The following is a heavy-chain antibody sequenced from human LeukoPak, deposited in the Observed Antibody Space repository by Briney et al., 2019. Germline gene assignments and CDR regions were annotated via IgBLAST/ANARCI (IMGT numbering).Heavy chain of an antibody. Sequence: ASVKVSCKASGYTFTSYGISWARQAPGQGLEWMGWISAYNGNTNYAQKLQGRVTMTTDTSTSTAYMELRSLRSDDTAVYYCARDLAIYCSGGSCYPTYYYYGMDVWGQGTTVTVSS. CDR1: GYTFTSYG. CDR2: ISAYNGNT. J-gene: IGHJ6*02. V-gene: IGHV1-18*01. D-gene: IGHD2-15*01. CDR3: ARDLAIYCSGGSCYPTYYYYGMDV.